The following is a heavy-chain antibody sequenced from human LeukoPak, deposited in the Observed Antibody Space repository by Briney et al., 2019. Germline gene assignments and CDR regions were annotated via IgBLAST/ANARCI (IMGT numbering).Heavy chain of an antibody. Sequence: GGSLRLSCAASGFTFSNYWMHWVRQDPGKGLVWVSYINPDGSNTNYADSVKGRLTISRDSSKNTLYLQMTSLRAEDTAVYFCARDREGTSSWDCWGQGTLVTVSS. V-gene: IGHV3-74*01. J-gene: IGHJ4*02. CDR3: ARDREGTSSWDC. CDR2: INPDGSNT. D-gene: IGHD6-13*01. CDR1: GFTFSNYW.